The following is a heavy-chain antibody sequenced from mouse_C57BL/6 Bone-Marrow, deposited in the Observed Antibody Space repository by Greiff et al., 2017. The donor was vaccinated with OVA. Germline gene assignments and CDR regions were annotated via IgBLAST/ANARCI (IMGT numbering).Heavy chain of an antibody. D-gene: IGHD4-1*01. CDR1: GYTFTDYY. Sequence: VQLQQSGPELVKPGASVKISCKASGYTFTDYYMNWVKQSHGNSLEWIGDINPNNGGTSYNEKFKGKATVTVDKSSSTAYMELRSLTSEDSEVYYCAREGDWDVFDYWGQGTTLTVSS. CDR3: AREGDWDVFDY. V-gene: IGHV1-26*01. CDR2: INPNNGGT. J-gene: IGHJ2*01.